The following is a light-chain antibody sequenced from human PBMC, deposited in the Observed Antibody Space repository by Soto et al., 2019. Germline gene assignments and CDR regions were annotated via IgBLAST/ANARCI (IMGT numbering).Light chain of an antibody. V-gene: IGKV3-15*01. J-gene: IGKJ4*01. CDR3: QHYNKGPQLT. Sequence: EIVMTQSPATLSVSPGERATLSCRASQTISSNLAWYQKKPGQAPRLLIYGASNRAAGIPARFSGSGSGTEFTLTISSLQSEDFAAYYCQHYNKGPQLTFGGGTKVDIK. CDR2: GAS. CDR1: QTISSN.